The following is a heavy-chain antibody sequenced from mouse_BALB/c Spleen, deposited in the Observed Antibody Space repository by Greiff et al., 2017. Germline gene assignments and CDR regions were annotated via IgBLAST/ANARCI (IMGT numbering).Heavy chain of an antibody. V-gene: IGHV1-69*01. Sequence: VQLQQPGAELVMPGASVKMSCKASGYTFTDYWMHWVKQRPGQGLEWIGAIDTSDSYTSYNQKFKGKATLTVDESSSTAYMQLSSLTSEDSAVYYCARNLITTVPYYFDYWGQGTTLTVSS. D-gene: IGHD1-1*01. CDR1: GYTFTDYW. CDR2: IDTSDSYT. CDR3: ARNLITTVPYYFDY. J-gene: IGHJ2*01.